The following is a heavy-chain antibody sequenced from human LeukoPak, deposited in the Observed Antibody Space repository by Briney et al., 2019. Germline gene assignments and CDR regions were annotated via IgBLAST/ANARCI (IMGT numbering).Heavy chain of an antibody. V-gene: IGHV4-59*12. CDR1: GGSINNYY. Sequence: SETLSLTCTVTGGSINNYYWTWIRQPSGKGLEWIGYIYYSGSTNSNPSLKSRLSMSVDTSNNQLSLKLSSATAADTAVYYCARVERSRVATTTTTVYYHYMDVWGQGTTVTVSS. D-gene: IGHD5-12*01. J-gene: IGHJ6*02. CDR2: IYYSGST. CDR3: ARVERSRVATTTTTVYYHYMDV.